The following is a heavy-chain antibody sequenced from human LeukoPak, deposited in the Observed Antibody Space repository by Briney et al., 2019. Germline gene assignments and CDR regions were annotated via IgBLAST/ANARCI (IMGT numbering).Heavy chain of an antibody. D-gene: IGHD5-18*01. V-gene: IGHV3-21*01. Sequence: GGSLRLSCVGFEFTFSSYAMGWVRQAPGKGLEWVSSISSSSSYIYYADSVKGRFTISRDNAKNSLYLQMNSLRAEDTAVYYCARDQESYGYNFDYWGQGTLVTVSS. J-gene: IGHJ4*02. CDR3: ARDQESYGYNFDY. CDR2: ISSSSSYI. CDR1: EFTFSSYA.